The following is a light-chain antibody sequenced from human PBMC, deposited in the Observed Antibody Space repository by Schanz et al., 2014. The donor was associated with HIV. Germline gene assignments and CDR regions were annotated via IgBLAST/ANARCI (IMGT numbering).Light chain of an antibody. CDR3: SSYAGSNNYV. CDR1: SSDVGTYDY. J-gene: IGLJ1*01. CDR2: DVS. Sequence: QSVLTQPASLSGSPGQSITISCTGTSSDVGTYDYVSWYQQHPGKAPKLMIYDVSYRPSGISNRFSGSKSGNTASLTISGLQADDEADYYCSSYAGSNNYVFGTGTKLTVL. V-gene: IGLV2-14*03.